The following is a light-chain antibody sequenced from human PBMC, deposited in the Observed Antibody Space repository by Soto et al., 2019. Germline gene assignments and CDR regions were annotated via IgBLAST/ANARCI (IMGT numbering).Light chain of an antibody. CDR3: GTWDTSLSAVL. Sequence: QSVLTQPPSVSAAPGQKVTISCSGSSSNIGNNYVSWYQQLPGTAPKLLIYDNNKRPSRIPDRFSGSKSGTSATLDITGLQAGDEADYYCGTWDTSLSAVLFGGGTKLTVL. V-gene: IGLV1-51*01. CDR1: SSNIGNNY. CDR2: DNN. J-gene: IGLJ2*01.